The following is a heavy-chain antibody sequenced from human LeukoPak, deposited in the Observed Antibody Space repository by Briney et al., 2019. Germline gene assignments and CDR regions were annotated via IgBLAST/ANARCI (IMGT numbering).Heavy chain of an antibody. Sequence: GGSLRLSCAASGFTFSSYALSWVRQAPGEGVEWVSAISGSGDSTYYGDSVKGRFTISRDNSKNTLYLQMNSLRAEDTAVYYCAKTRPLDSSSWSHGDYWGQETLVTVSS. CDR3: AKTRPLDSSSWSHGDY. CDR1: GFTFSSYA. J-gene: IGHJ4*02. V-gene: IGHV3-23*01. CDR2: ISGSGDST. D-gene: IGHD6-13*01.